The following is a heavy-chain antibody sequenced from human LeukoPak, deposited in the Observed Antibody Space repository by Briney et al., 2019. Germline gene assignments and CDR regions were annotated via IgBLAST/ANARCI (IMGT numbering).Heavy chain of an antibody. V-gene: IGHV4-30-4*01. CDR3: ARAITIFGVGPYGMDV. CDR1: GVSISSGDYY. CDR2: IYYSGST. Sequence: PSQTLSLTCTVSGVSISSGDYYWSWLRQPPGKGLEWIGYIYYSGSTYYNPSLKSRVTISVDTSKNQFSLKLSSVTAADTAVYYCARAITIFGVGPYGMDVWGQGTTVTVSS. J-gene: IGHJ6*02. D-gene: IGHD3-3*01.